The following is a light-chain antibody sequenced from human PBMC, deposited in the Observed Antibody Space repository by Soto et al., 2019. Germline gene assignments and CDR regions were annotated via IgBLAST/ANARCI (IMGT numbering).Light chain of an antibody. CDR2: GAS. CDR1: QSVSTY. J-gene: IGKJ1*01. CDR3: HQYGGSPQT. Sequence: EIVLTQSPGTLYLSPRERATLSCRASQSVSTYLACYQRYPGQAPRLLIYGASSRATGIPDRFSGSASGTDFTLTISRLEPEDFAVYYCHQYGGSPQTFGQGTKVEIK. V-gene: IGKV3-20*01.